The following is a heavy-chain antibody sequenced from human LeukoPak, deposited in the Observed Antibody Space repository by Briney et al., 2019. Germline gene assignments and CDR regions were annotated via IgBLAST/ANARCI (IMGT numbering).Heavy chain of an antibody. CDR1: GDSISSGIYY. Sequence: SETLSLTCTVSGDSISSGIYYWGWIRQPAGKGLEWIGRLYTSGNTRYNPSLKSRVTISKDTSKNQFSLKLSSVTAADTAFYYCARELQDVFDIWGQGTMVTVSS. D-gene: IGHD4-11*01. CDR3: ARELQDVFDI. CDR2: LYTSGNT. V-gene: IGHV4-61*02. J-gene: IGHJ3*02.